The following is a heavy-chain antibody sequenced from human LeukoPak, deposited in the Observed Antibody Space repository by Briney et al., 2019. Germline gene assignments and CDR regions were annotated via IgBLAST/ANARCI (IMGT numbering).Heavy chain of an antibody. J-gene: IGHJ4*02. D-gene: IGHD3-22*01. CDR1: GFTFSDYY. CDR3: ARDRPYYYDSSGYSRDY. Sequence: GGSLRLSCAASGFTFSDYYMSWIRQAPGKGLEWVSYISSSGSTIYYADSVKGRFTISRDNAKNSLYLQMNSLRAEDTAVYYCARDRPYYYDSSGYSRDYWGQGTLVTVSS. V-gene: IGHV3-11*01. CDR2: ISSSGSTI.